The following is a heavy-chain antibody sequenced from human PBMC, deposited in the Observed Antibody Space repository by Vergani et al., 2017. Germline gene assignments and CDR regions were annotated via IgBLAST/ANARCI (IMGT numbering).Heavy chain of an antibody. D-gene: IGHD6-13*01. CDR2: INWNGGST. CDR1: GFTFDDYG. CDR3: TRIAAAGTFYYYGMDV. Sequence: EVQLVESGGGVVRPGGSLRLSCAASGFTFDDYGMSWVRHAPGKGLEWVSGINWNGGSTGYADSVKGRFTISRDNAKNSLYLQMNSLKTEDTAVYYCTRIAAAGTFYYYGMDVWGQGTTVTVSS. V-gene: IGHV3-20*04. J-gene: IGHJ6*02.